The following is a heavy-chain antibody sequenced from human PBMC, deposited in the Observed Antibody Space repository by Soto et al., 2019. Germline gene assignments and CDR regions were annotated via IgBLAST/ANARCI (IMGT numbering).Heavy chain of an antibody. V-gene: IGHV1-69*06. CDR1: GGTFSRHA. CDR2: IIPIFGTA. J-gene: IGHJ4*02. D-gene: IGHD3-22*01. CDR3: ARGWGYDSNDYYYAY. Sequence: QVQLVQSWAEVRKPGSSVKVSCKASGGTFSRHAISWVRQAPGQGLEWMGGIIPIFGTANHAQKFQGRVTIIADKSTTTVYMELSSLRSEDTAMYYCARGWGYDSNDYYYAYWGQGTLVIVSS.